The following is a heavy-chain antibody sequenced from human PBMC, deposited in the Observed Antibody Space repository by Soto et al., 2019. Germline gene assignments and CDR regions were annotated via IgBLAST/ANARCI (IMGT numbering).Heavy chain of an antibody. Sequence: GGSLRLSCAASGFTFSSYAMSWVCQAPGKGLEWVSAISGSGGSTYYADSVKGRFTISRDNSKNTLYLQMNSLRAEDMAVYYCAKADGIAARSNWFDPWGQGTLVTVSS. J-gene: IGHJ5*02. CDR2: ISGSGGST. CDR3: AKADGIAARSNWFDP. CDR1: GFTFSSYA. V-gene: IGHV3-23*01. D-gene: IGHD6-6*01.